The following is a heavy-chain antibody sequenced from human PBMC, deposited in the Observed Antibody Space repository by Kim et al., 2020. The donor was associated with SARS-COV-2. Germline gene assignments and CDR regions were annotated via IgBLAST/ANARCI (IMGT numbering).Heavy chain of an antibody. V-gene: IGHV4-34*01. CDR3: ARGHSTSGYHY. D-gene: IGHD2-2*01. CDR2: T. Sequence: THDNPSLQCRVTLSVDTSNNQVSLRLSSVTAADTAIYYCARGHSTSGYHYWGQGALVTVSS. J-gene: IGHJ4*02.